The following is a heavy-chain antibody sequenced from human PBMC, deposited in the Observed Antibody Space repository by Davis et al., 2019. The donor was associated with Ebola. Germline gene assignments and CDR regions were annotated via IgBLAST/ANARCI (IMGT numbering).Heavy chain of an antibody. J-gene: IGHJ5*02. CDR2: ISSSSSTI. CDR1: GFTFSSYS. Sequence: GESLKISCAASGFTFSSYSMNWVRQAPGKGLEWVSYISSSSSTIYYADSVKGRFTISRDNAKNSLYLQMNSLRDEDTAVYYCARQYCSGGSCYRVSWFDPWGQGTLVTVSS. CDR3: ARQYCSGGSCYRVSWFDP. D-gene: IGHD2-15*01. V-gene: IGHV3-48*02.